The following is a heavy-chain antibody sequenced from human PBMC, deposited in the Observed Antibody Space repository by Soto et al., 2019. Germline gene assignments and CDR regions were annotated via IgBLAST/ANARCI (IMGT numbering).Heavy chain of an antibody. CDR3: ARDPGSYAFDI. CDR1: GYTFTSDG. Sequence: ASVKGSCKASGYTFTSDGSSWVRQAPGQGLEWMGWISADNGNRNYAQKIQGRVTMTTDTSTSTAYMELRSLRSDDTAVYYCARDPGSYAFDIWGQGTMVTVSS. J-gene: IGHJ3*02. V-gene: IGHV1-18*01. CDR2: ISADNGNR.